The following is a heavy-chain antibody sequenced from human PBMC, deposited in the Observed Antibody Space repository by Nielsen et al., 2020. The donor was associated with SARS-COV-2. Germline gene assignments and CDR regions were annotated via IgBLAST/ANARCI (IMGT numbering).Heavy chain of an antibody. Sequence: GESLKISCAASGFTFSSYGMHWVRQAPGKGLEWVAVISYDGSNKYYADSVKGRFTTSRDNSKNTLYLQMNSLRAEDTAVYYCAKVSSAAGTTYLHYGMDVWGQGTTVTVSS. CDR1: GFTFSSYG. CDR3: AKVSSAAGTTYLHYGMDV. V-gene: IGHV3-30*18. D-gene: IGHD6-13*01. J-gene: IGHJ6*02. CDR2: ISYDGSNK.